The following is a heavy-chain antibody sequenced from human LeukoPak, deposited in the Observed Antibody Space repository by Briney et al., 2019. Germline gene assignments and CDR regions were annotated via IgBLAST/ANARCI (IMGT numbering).Heavy chain of an antibody. CDR1: GFTFSSYE. CDR2: ISSSGSTI. J-gene: IGHJ5*02. CDR3: ARAQRHCGGDCLPPNWFDP. V-gene: IGHV3-48*03. D-gene: IGHD2-21*02. Sequence: GGSLRLSCAASGFTFSSYEMNWVRQAPGKGLEWVSYISSSGSTIYYADSVKGRFTISRDNAKNSLYLQMNGLRAEDTAVYYCARAQRHCGGDCLPPNWFDPWGQGTLVTVSS.